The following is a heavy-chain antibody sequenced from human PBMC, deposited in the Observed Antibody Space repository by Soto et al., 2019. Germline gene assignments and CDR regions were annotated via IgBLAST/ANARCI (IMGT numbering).Heavy chain of an antibody. CDR2: ISYDGSNK. CDR1: GFTFSSYG. Sequence: GGSLRLSCAASGFTFSSYGMHWVRQAPGKGLEWVAVISYDGSNKYYADPVKGRFTISRDNSKNTLYLQMNSLRAEDTAVYYCAKEDYELYYYYGMDVWGQGTTVTVSS. CDR3: AKEDYELYYYYGMDV. J-gene: IGHJ6*02. V-gene: IGHV3-30*18. D-gene: IGHD4-17*01.